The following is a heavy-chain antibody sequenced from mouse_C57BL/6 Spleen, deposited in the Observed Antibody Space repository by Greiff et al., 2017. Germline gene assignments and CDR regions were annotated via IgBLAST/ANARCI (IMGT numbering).Heavy chain of an antibody. J-gene: IGHJ2*01. CDR3: ARWAPGYLDY. V-gene: IGHV1-55*01. CDR2: IYPGSGST. Sequence: QVQLQQPGAELVQPGDSVKMYCKASGYTFTSYWITWGKQRPGQGLEWIGDIYPGSGSTNYNEKFKSKATRTVDTSSSTAYVQLSSLTSEDSAVYYCARWAPGYLDYWGQGTTLTVSS. CDR1: GYTFTSYW.